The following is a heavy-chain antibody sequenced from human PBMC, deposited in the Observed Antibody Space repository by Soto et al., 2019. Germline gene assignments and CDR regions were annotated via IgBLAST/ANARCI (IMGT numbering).Heavy chain of an antibody. CDR3: ASGEPRNSPFDY. CDR2: IYYSGST. CDR1: GGSISSGGYY. Sequence: QVQLQESGPGLVKPSQTLSLTCTVSGGSISSGGYYWSWIRQHPGKGLEWIGYIYYSGSTYYNPSLKSRVTISVATSKNQFSLKLSSVTAAATAVYYCASGEPRNSPFDYWGQGTLVTVSS. J-gene: IGHJ4*02. D-gene: IGHD1-1*01. V-gene: IGHV4-31*03.